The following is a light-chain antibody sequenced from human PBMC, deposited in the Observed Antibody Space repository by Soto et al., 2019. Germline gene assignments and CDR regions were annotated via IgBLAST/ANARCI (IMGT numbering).Light chain of an antibody. CDR3: QQRSNWPPLT. CDR2: DAS. J-gene: IGKJ4*01. Sequence: EIVLTQSPATLSLSPGERATLSCRASQSVSSYLAWYQQKPGQAPRLLIHDASNRATGIPARFSGSGSGTDFTLNISSLEPEEFAVYYCQQRSNWPPLTFGGGTKVEIK. V-gene: IGKV3-11*01. CDR1: QSVSSY.